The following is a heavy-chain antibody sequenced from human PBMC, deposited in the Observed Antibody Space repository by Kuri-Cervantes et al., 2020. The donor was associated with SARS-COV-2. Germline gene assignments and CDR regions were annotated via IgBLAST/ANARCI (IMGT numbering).Heavy chain of an antibody. D-gene: IGHD3-9*01. V-gene: IGHV4-4*07. J-gene: IGHJ5*02. CDR1: GGSISSYY. Sequence: SETLSLTCTVSGGSISSYYWSWIRQPAGKGLEWIGRIYTSGSTNYNPSLKSRVTTSVDTSKNQFSLKLSSVTAADTAVYYCARDTYCDILTGYSPLGFDPWGQGTLVTVSS. CDR2: IYTSGST. CDR3: ARDTYCDILTGYSPLGFDP.